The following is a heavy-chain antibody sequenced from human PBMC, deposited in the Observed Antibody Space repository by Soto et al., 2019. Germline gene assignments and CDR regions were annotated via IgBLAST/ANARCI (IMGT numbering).Heavy chain of an antibody. V-gene: IGHV3-23*01. CDR1: GFTFSSYA. Sequence: EVQLLESGGGSVQPGGSLRLSCAASGFTFSSYAMHWVRRAPGKGLEWVSSISGSGGTAYYAESVKGRFSISRDSLVNTLYLQMHSLRAEDTAVYYCAKGRGQNSNYDYWGQGTLVTVSP. J-gene: IGHJ4*02. CDR3: AKGRGQNSNYDY. D-gene: IGHD1-7*01. CDR2: ISGSGGTA.